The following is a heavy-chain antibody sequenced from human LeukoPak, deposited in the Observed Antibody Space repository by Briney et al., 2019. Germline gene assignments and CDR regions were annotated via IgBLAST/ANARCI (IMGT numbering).Heavy chain of an antibody. D-gene: IGHD6-6*01. J-gene: IGHJ6*03. CDR1: GLSFGSYT. CDR2: ISSDGTTT. CDR3: AKTNLSPHRSSSGPRRGSLSYYYYMDV. Sequence: GGSPRLSCAPSGLSFGSYTMTWVRQAPGKGLEWVAGISSDGTTTNYADPVKGRFTISRETTLNLQMDSLRAEDTATYYCAKTNLSPHRSSSGPRRGSLSYYYYMDVWGRGTTVTVSS. V-gene: IGHV3-23*01.